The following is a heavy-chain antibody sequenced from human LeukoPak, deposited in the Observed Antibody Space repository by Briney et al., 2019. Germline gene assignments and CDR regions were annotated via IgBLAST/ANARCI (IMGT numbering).Heavy chain of an antibody. CDR1: GFTFSRHS. D-gene: IGHD3-10*01. V-gene: IGHV3-21*01. J-gene: IGHJ4*02. Sequence: GGSLRLSCAASGFTFSRHSMSWVRQAPGKGLEWVSSISSSSDYIYYADSVKGRFTISRDNAKTSLYLQMNTLRAEDTAVYYCAKSRAGSGSYYRFDYWGQGILVTVSS. CDR2: ISSSSDYI. CDR3: AKSRAGSGSYYRFDY.